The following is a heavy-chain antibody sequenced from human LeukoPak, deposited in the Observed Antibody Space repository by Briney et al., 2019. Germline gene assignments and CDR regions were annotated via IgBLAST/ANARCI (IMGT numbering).Heavy chain of an antibody. D-gene: IGHD3-22*01. CDR1: GFTFSSYG. V-gene: IGHV3-33*01. CDR2: IWYDGSNK. J-gene: IGHJ2*01. CDR3: ARDPEITMIVASLDWYFDL. Sequence: PGGSLRLSCAASGFTFSSYGMHWVRQAPGKGLEWVAVIWYDGSNKYYADSVKGRFTISRDNSKTTLYLQMNSLRAEDTAVYYCARDPEITMIVASLDWYFDLWGRGTLVTVSS.